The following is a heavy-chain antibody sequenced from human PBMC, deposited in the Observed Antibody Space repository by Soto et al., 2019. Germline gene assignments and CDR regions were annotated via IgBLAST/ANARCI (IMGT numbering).Heavy chain of an antibody. V-gene: IGHV1-18*01. CDR2: ITTNIDNH. CDR3: ARERDDALTGYGFLDH. D-gene: IGHD3-9*01. CDR1: GYTFTRYD. Sequence: QVQLVQSGPEVKRPGASVKVSCKASGYTFTRYDFNWVRQAPGQGLEWMGWITTNIDNHQYDPKFQDRVTMTTDTATSTGYMELRGLTSDDTAVYYCARERDDALTGYGFLDHWGQGTLVTVSS. J-gene: IGHJ4*02.